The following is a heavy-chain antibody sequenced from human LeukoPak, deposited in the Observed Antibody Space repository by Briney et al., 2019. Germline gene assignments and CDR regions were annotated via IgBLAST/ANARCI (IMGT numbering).Heavy chain of an antibody. J-gene: IGHJ4*02. D-gene: IGHD1-26*01. Sequence: SQTLSLTCTVSGGSVSSGGYYWSWIRQPPGKGLEWIGCIYHSGSTYYNPSLKSRVTISVDRSKNQFSLKLSSVTAADTAVYYCARDLEVGATYYFDYWGQGTLVTVSS. CDR3: ARDLEVGATYYFDY. CDR2: IYHSGST. CDR1: GGSVSSGGYY. V-gene: IGHV4-30-2*01.